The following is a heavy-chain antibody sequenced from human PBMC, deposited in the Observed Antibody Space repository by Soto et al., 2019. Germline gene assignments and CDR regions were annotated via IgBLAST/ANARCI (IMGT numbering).Heavy chain of an antibody. Sequence: SETLSLTCTVSGGSISSYYWSWIRQPPGKGLEWIGYIYYSGSTNYNPSLKSRVTISVDTSKNQFSLKLSSVTAADTAVYYCARLYDTQYSSSWYGEYDYWGQGTLVTVSS. V-gene: IGHV4-59*08. CDR1: GGSISSYY. CDR2: IYYSGST. J-gene: IGHJ4*02. CDR3: ARLYDTQYSSSWYGEYDY. D-gene: IGHD6-13*01.